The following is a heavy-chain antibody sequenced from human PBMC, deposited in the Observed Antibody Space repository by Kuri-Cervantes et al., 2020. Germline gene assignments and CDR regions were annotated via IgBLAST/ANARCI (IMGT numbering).Heavy chain of an antibody. CDR1: GFTFSTYW. CDR3: ARETNIYGDYGNYYGMDV. Sequence: GESLKISCAISGFTFSTYWMTWVRQAPGKGLEWVANINQDESEKYYVESVKGRFTISRDNSKNTLYLQMNSLRAEDTAVYYCARETNIYGDYGNYYGMDVWSQGTTVTVSS. CDR2: INQDESEK. J-gene: IGHJ6*02. D-gene: IGHD4-17*01. V-gene: IGHV3-7*01.